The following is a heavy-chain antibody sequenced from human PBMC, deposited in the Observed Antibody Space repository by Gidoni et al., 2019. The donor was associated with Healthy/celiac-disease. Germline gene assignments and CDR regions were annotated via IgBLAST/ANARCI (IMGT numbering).Heavy chain of an antibody. J-gene: IGHJ4*02. Sequence: EVQLLESGGGLVQPGGSVRLSCAASGFTFSSCAMSWVLQAPGKGLGVVSCISCSGGSTYYADSVKSRFTISRDNSKNTLYLQMTSLRAEDTAVYYCAKYQLLFGGYFDYWGQGTLVTVSS. D-gene: IGHD2-2*01. CDR3: AKYQLLFGGYFDY. V-gene: IGHV3-23*01. CDR2: ISCSGGST. CDR1: GFTFSSCA.